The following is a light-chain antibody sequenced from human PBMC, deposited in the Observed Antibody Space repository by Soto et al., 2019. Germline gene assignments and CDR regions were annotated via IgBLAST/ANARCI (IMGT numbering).Light chain of an antibody. V-gene: IGKV3-20*01. CDR2: GAS. CDR3: QQYGGPGLT. Sequence: EIVLTQSPVILSLSPGERAILSCRASQSVSSSYLAWYQQKPGQAPRLLIYGASSRATGIPDRFSGSGSGTDFTLTISRLEPEDFAVYYCQQYGGPGLTFGGGTKVEIK. CDR1: QSVSSSY. J-gene: IGKJ4*01.